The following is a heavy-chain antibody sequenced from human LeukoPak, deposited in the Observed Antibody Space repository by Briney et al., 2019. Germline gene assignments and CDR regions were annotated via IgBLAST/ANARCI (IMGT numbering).Heavy chain of an antibody. CDR2: IIPIFGTA. CDR1: GGTFSSYA. V-gene: IGHV1-69*05. CDR3: ASGYSYAALDY. Sequence: SVKVSCKASGGTFSSYAISWVRQAPGQGLEWMGRIIPIFGTANYAQKFQGRVTITTDESTSTAHMELSSLRSEDTAVYYCASGYSYAALDYWGQGTLVTVSS. D-gene: IGHD5-18*01. J-gene: IGHJ4*02.